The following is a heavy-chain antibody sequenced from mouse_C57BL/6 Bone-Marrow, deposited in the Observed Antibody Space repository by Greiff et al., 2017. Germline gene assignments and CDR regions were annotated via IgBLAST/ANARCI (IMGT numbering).Heavy chain of an antibody. Sequence: EVKLMESGGGLVKPGGSLKLSCAASGFTFSDYGMHWVRQAPEKGLEWVAYISSGSSTIYYADTVKGRFTISRDNAKNTLFLQMTSLRSEDTAMYYCAIYYSNGNWGQGTLVTVSA. CDR1: GFTFSDYG. V-gene: IGHV5-17*01. CDR2: ISSGSSTI. CDR3: AIYYSNGN. J-gene: IGHJ3*01. D-gene: IGHD2-5*01.